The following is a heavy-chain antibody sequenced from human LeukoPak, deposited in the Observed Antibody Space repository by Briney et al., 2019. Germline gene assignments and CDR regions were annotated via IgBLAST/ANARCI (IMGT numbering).Heavy chain of an antibody. J-gene: IGHJ4*02. D-gene: IGHD6-13*01. CDR2: ISYDGSNK. Sequence: PGRSLRLSCAASGFTFSSYAMHWVRQAPGKGLEWVAVISYDGSNKYYADSVKGRFTISRGNSRNTLYLQMNSLRAEDTAVYYCARDRYSSSWELFDYWGQGTLVTVSS. V-gene: IGHV3-30-3*01. CDR1: GFTFSSYA. CDR3: ARDRYSSSWELFDY.